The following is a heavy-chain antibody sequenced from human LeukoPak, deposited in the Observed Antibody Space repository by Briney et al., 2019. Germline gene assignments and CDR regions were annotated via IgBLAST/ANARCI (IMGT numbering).Heavy chain of an antibody. D-gene: IGHD6-13*01. CDR1: GFTFDDYA. J-gene: IGHJ4*02. V-gene: IGHV3-9*03. CDR3: AKDTGSSWYYFDY. Sequence: GGSLRLSCAASGFTFDDYAMHWVRQAPGKGLEWVSGISWNSGSIGYADSVKGRFTISRDNDKNSLYLQMNSLRAEDMALYYCAKDTGSSWYYFDYWGQGTLVTVSS. CDR2: ISWNSGSI.